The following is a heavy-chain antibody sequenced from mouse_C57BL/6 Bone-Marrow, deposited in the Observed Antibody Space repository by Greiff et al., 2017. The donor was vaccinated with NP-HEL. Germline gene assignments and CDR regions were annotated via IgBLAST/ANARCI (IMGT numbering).Heavy chain of an antibody. CDR1: GYTFTSYW. Sequence: QVQLQQPGAELVMPGASVKLSCKASGYTFTSYWMHWVKQRPGQGLEWIGEIDPSDSYTNYNQKFKGKSTLTVDKSSSTAYMQLSSLTSEDSAVYYCARGPGIYYGNPHFDYWGQGTTLTVSS. J-gene: IGHJ2*01. D-gene: IGHD2-1*01. V-gene: IGHV1-69*01. CDR2: IDPSDSYT. CDR3: ARGPGIYYGNPHFDY.